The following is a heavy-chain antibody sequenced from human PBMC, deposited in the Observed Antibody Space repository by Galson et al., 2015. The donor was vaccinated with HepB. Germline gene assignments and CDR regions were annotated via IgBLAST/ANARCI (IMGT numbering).Heavy chain of an antibody. CDR3: ARILGYSSTNWFDP. D-gene: IGHD6-19*01. Sequence: PALVKPTQTLTLTCTVSGFSLSNARMGVSWIRQPPGKALEWLAHIFSNDEKSYSTSLKSRLTISKDTSKSQVVLTMTNMDPVDTATYYCARILGYSSTNWFDPWGQGTLVTVSS. CDR1: GFSLSNARMG. CDR2: IFSNDEK. V-gene: IGHV2-26*01. J-gene: IGHJ5*02.